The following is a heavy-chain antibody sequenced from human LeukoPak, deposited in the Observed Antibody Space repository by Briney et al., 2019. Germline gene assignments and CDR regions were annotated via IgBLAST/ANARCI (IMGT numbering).Heavy chain of an antibody. V-gene: IGHV3-30*18. D-gene: IGHD4-17*01. CDR2: ISYDGSNK. Sequence: PGRSLGLSCAASGFTFSSYGMHWVRQAPGKGLEWVAVISYDGSNKYYADSVKGRFTISRDNSKNTLYLQMNSLRAEDTAVYYCAKDGDYGDYLLDYWGQGTLVTVSS. J-gene: IGHJ4*02. CDR1: GFTFSSYG. CDR3: AKDGDYGDYLLDY.